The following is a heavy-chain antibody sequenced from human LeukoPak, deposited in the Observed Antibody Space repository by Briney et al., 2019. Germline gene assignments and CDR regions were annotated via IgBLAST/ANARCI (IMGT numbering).Heavy chain of an antibody. CDR3: ERQTPSGRWYLGWFDP. V-gene: IGHV5-51*01. J-gene: IGHJ5*02. CDR1: GYSFTSYW. Sequence: GESLKISCKGSGYSFTSYWIGWVRQMPGKGLEWMGIIYPGDSDTRYSPSLQGQVTISADKSISTAYLQWRTLKAPYTAMHYSERQTPSGRWYLGWFDPWGQGTLVTVSS. CDR2: IYPGDSDT. D-gene: IGHD6-13*01.